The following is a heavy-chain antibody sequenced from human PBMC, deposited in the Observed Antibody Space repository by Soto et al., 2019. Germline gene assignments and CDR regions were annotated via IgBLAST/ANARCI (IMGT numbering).Heavy chain of an antibody. V-gene: IGHV1-18*01. Sequence: QGQLVQSGAEVKKPGASVKVSCKASGYTFNRYGISWVRQAPGQGLDGMGWISGYNGDTNYAQKFQGRVTMTIDTFTSTVYMEMRSLTYDDTAVYYCAKNGQPPYYYDGMDVWGQGTTVTVSS. CDR1: GYTFNRYG. J-gene: IGHJ6*02. CDR2: ISGYNGDT. CDR3: AKNGQPPYYYDGMDV. D-gene: IGHD2-8*01.